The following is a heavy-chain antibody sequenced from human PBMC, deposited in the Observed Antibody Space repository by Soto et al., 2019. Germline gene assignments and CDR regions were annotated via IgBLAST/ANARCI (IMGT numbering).Heavy chain of an antibody. V-gene: IGHV4-31*03. CDR3: ARSPAGYSYGSYYFDY. Sequence: QVQLQESGPGLVKPSQTLSLTCTVSGGSISSGGYYWSWIRQHPGKGLEWIGYIYYSGSTYYNPSLKSRVTISVDTSKNQFSLKLSSVTAADTAVHYCARSPAGYSYGSYYFDYWGQGTLVTVSS. CDR2: IYYSGST. J-gene: IGHJ4*02. CDR1: GGSISSGGYY. D-gene: IGHD5-18*01.